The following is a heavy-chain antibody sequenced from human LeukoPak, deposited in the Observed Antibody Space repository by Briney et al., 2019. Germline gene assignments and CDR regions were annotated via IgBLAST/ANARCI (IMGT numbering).Heavy chain of an antibody. D-gene: IGHD6-19*01. CDR1: GFTFSNAW. CDR3: TTTSSGWRYGMDV. CDR2: IKSKTDGGTT. J-gene: IGHJ6*02. Sequence: GGSLRLSCAASGFTFSNAWMSWVRQAPGKGLEWVGRIKSKTDGGTTDYAAPVKGRFTISRDDSKNTLYLQMNSLKTEDTAVYYCTTTSSGWRYGMDVWGQGTTVTVSS. V-gene: IGHV3-15*01.